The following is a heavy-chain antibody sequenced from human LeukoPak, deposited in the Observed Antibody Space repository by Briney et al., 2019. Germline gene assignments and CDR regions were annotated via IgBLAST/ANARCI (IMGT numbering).Heavy chain of an antibody. CDR1: GYTFGVYG. CDR3: AREVYYDSSGYYYVWGSYFDY. D-gene: IGHD3-22*01. CDR2: IAPYEGDR. J-gene: IGHJ4*02. V-gene: IGHV1-18*01. Sequence: ASVKVSCKVSGYTFGVYGLSWVRQAPDQGLEWLGWIAPYEGDRQYTPKLQDRIIVTADTATTTVYMELRSLRSDDTAVYYCAREVYYDSSGYYYVWGSYFDYWGQGTLVTVSS.